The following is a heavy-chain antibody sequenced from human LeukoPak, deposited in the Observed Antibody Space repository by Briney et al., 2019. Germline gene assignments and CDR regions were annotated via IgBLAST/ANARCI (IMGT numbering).Heavy chain of an antibody. V-gene: IGHV3-33*01. J-gene: IGHJ4*02. CDR3: ARDNNKVVGPMRGVAGGGFDY. Sequence: GGSLRLSCAASGFTFSSYGMHWVRQAPGKGLEWVAVIWYDGSNKYYADSVKGRFNIPRDNSKNTLYLQINRLRPEDREVYYGARDNNKVVGPMRGVAGGGFDYWGQGTLVTVSS. D-gene: IGHD3-22*01. CDR2: IWYDGSNK. CDR1: GFTFSSYG.